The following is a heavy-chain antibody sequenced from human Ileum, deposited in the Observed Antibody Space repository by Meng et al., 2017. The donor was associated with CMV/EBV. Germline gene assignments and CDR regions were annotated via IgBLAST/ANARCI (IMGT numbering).Heavy chain of an antibody. CDR3: ARYFGGYFDY. V-gene: IGHV4-30-4*01. CDR1: GDSSYRAGYY. J-gene: IGHJ4*02. Sequence: LTCAVSGDSSYRAGYYWSWIRQPPGKGLEWIGHIYYNGNTHYNPSLTSRLNISVDTSKNQFSLMLTSVTAADTAVYYCARYFGGYFDYWGQGTLVTVSS. D-gene: IGHD3-10*01. CDR2: IYYNGNT.